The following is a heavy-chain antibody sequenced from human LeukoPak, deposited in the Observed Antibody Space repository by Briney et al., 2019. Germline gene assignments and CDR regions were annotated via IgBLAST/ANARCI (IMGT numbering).Heavy chain of an antibody. CDR3: AKGPLRGTAAAIDY. J-gene: IGHJ4*02. V-gene: IGHV3-30*18. CDR1: GFTFNNYG. CDR2: ISYDGRNK. D-gene: IGHD2-2*01. Sequence: GKSLRLSCAASGFTFNNYGMRWVRQAPGKGLEWVAVISYDGRNKHYPDSVKGRFTISRDISTDTLWLQMDSLRTEDTAVYYCAKGPLRGTAAAIDYWGQGTLVTVSS.